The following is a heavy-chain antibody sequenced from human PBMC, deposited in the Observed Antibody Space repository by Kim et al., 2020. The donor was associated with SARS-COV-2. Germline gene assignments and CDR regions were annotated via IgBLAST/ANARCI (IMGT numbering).Heavy chain of an antibody. D-gene: IGHD3-22*01. CDR3: AKDSRHYYDSSGRRGY. CDR1: GFTFSSYA. V-gene: IGHV3-23*01. J-gene: IGHJ4*02. Sequence: GGSLRLSCAASGFTFSSYAMSWVRQAPGKGLEWVSAISGSGGSTYYADSVKGRFTISRDNSKNTLYLQMNSLRAEDTAVYYCAKDSRHYYDSSGRRGYWGQGTLVTVSS. CDR2: ISGSGGST.